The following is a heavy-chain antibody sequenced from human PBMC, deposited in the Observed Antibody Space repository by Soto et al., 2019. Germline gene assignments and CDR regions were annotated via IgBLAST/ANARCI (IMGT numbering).Heavy chain of an antibody. V-gene: IGHV3-74*01. Sequence: EVQLVESGGGLVQPGGSLRLSCAASGFTFSSYWMHWVRQAPGKGLVWVSRINSDGSSTSYADSVKGRFTISRDNAKNTLYLQMNSRRAEDTAVYYCAREGTDSSGYYYYYGMDVWGQGTTVTVSS. CDR1: GFTFSSYW. D-gene: IGHD3-22*01. CDR3: AREGTDSSGYYYYYGMDV. J-gene: IGHJ6*02. CDR2: INSDGSST.